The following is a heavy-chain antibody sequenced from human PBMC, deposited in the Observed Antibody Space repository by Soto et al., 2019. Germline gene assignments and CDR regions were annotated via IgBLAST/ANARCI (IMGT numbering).Heavy chain of an antibody. CDR1: GGSFSAYY. CDR2: INHSGST. D-gene: IGHD3-10*01. CDR3: ARAHASMVRGVIDVWYYYYGMDV. V-gene: IGHV4-34*09. J-gene: IGHJ6*02. Sequence: SETLSLTCAVYGGSFSAYYWSWIRQPPGKGLEWIGEINHSGSTYYNPSLKSRVTISVDTSKNQFSLKLSSVTAADTAVYYCARAHASMVRGVIDVWYYYYGMDVWGQGTTVTVSS.